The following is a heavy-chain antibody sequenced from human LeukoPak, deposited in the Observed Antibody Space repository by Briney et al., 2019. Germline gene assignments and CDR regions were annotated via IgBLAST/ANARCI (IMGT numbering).Heavy chain of an antibody. CDR3: ARAAYYYYGMDV. CDR2: INHSGST. Sequence: SETLSLTCAVYGGSFSGYYWSWIRQPPGKGLEWIGEINHSGSTNYNPFLKSRVTISVDTSKNQFSLKLSSVTAADTAVYYCARAAYYYYGMDVWGQGTTVTVSS. CDR1: GGSFSGYY. J-gene: IGHJ6*02. V-gene: IGHV4-34*01.